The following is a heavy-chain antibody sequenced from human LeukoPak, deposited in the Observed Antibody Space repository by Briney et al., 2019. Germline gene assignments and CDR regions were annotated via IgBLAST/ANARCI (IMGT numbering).Heavy chain of an antibody. Sequence: SETLSLTCAVYGGSFSGYYWSWIRQPPGKGLEWIGEINHSGGTNYNPSLKSRVTISVDTSKNQFSLKLSSVTAADTAVYYCASLSQDYYDSSGYYYFDYWGQGTLVTVSS. V-gene: IGHV4-34*01. CDR2: INHSGGT. CDR3: ASLSQDYYDSSGYYYFDY. CDR1: GGSFSGYY. D-gene: IGHD3-22*01. J-gene: IGHJ4*02.